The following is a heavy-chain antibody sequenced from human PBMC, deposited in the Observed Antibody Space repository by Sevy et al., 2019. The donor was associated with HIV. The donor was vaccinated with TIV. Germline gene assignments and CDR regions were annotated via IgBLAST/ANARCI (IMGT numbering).Heavy chain of an antibody. D-gene: IGHD2-21*02. J-gene: IGHJ4*02. CDR2: MSHDGNYK. V-gene: IGHV3-30*04. CDR1: GFTFSDYD. Sequence: GGSLRLSCVASGFTFSDYDMHWVRQAPGKGLEWVAVMSHDGNYKNHADSVKVRFTISRDNFKNTLYLQMNSLRVEDTAVYFCARLFSCGGDCYYLDYWGQGAPVTVSS. CDR3: ARLFSCGGDCYYLDY.